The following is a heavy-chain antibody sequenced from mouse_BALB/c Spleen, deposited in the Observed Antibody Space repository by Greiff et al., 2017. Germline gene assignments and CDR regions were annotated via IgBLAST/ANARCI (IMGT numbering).Heavy chain of an antibody. D-gene: IGHD2-4*01. V-gene: IGHV5-12-2*01. Sequence: DVKLVESGGGLVKPGGSLKLSCAASGFTFSSYTMSWVRQTPERRLEWVAYISNGGGSTYYPDTVKGRFTISRDNAKNTLYLQMSSLKSEDTAMYYCARHEGLRPWFAYWGQGTLVTVSA. CDR1: GFTFSSYT. J-gene: IGHJ3*01. CDR3: ARHEGLRPWFAY. CDR2: ISNGGGST.